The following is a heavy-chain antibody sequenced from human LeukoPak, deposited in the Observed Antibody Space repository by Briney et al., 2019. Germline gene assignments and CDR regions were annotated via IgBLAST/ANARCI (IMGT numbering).Heavy chain of an antibody. J-gene: IGHJ4*02. D-gene: IGHD3-22*01. Sequence: KTSETLSLTCAVYGGSFSGYYWSWIRQPPGKGLEWIGEINHSGSTNYNPSLKSRVTISVDTSKNQFSLKLSSVTAADTAVYYCARLRLIWGSGYYSGYFDYWGQGTLVTVSS. CDR2: INHSGST. V-gene: IGHV4-34*01. CDR1: GGSFSGYY. CDR3: ARLRLIWGSGYYSGYFDY.